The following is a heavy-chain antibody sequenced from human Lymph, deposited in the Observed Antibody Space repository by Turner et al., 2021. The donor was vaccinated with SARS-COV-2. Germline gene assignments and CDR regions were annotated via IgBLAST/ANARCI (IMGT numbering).Heavy chain of an antibody. Sequence: QVQLFQSGAEVKKPGASVKVSCKVSGYTLTEVSMHWVRQAPGTGLEWMGGFDPEDGETIYAQKFQGRVTMTEDTSTDTAYMELSSLRSEDTAVYYCATGPYDFWSGPSPGYYGMDVWGQGTTVTVSS. D-gene: IGHD3-3*01. CDR3: ATGPYDFWSGPSPGYYGMDV. CDR1: GYTLTEVS. J-gene: IGHJ6*02. V-gene: IGHV1-24*01. CDR2: FDPEDGET.